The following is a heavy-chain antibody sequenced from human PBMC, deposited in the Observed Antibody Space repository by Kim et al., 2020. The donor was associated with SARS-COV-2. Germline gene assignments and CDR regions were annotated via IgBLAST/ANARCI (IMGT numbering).Heavy chain of an antibody. CDR3: ARRLEDDATGYYYDYFDY. D-gene: IGHD3-22*01. CDR1: GDSMTRSTSY. CDR2: IYNTGST. J-gene: IGHJ4*02. Sequence: SETLSLTCTVTGDSMTRSTSYWGWIRQPPGKGLEWIGNIYNTGSTAYNPSLESRVTISLDLSKSQFSLRLTSMVAADTAVYYCARRLEDDATGYYYDYFDYWGQGTLVIVSS. V-gene: IGHV4-39*01.